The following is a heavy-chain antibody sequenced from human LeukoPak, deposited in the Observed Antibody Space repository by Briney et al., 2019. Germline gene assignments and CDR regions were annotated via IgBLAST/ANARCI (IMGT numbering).Heavy chain of an antibody. V-gene: IGHV3-23*01. CDR3: AKDLLLVRDDFDY. CDR1: GFTFNKYV. Sequence: QAGGSLRLSCAASGFTFNKYVVSWVRQAPGKGLEWVSSISGSGDDTYYADSVKGRFTISRDNSKNTLYLQMNSLRAEDTAVYYCAKDLLLVRDDFDYWGQGTLVTVSS. CDR2: ISGSGDDT. J-gene: IGHJ4*02. D-gene: IGHD6-6*01.